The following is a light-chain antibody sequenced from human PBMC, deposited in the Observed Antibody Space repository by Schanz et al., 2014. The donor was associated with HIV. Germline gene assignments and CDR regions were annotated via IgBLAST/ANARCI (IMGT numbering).Light chain of an antibody. CDR2: DAS. CDR1: QSVTGY. V-gene: IGKV3-11*01. J-gene: IGKJ1*01. Sequence: EIVLTQSPATQSLAPGERATLSCRASQSVTGYLAWYQQKPGQAPRLLIYDASNRATGIPARFSGSGSGTDFTLTISRLEPEDSAVYYCQQYGSSPTFGQGTRVDVK. CDR3: QQYGSSPT.